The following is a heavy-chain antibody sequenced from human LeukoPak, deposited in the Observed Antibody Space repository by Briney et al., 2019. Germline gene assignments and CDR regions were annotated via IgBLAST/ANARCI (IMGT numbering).Heavy chain of an antibody. D-gene: IGHD5-12*01. J-gene: IGHJ4*02. CDR1: GGSIDSGDYY. CDR3: ARVGGYDQMGEGFDY. V-gene: IGHV4-30-4*08. Sequence: PSQTLSLTCTVSGGSIDSGDYYWSWIRQPPGKGLEWIGFINYFGNTYYNPSLKSRTTISLGTSKNQFSLKLIFVTAADAAVYYCARVGGYDQMGEGFDYWGQGTLVTVSS. CDR2: INYFGNT.